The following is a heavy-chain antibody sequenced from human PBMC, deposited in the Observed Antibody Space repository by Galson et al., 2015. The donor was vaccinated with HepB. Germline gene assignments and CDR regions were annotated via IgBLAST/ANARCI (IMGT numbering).Heavy chain of an antibody. J-gene: IGHJ6*02. CDR2: IWYDGSNK. CDR1: GFTFSSYG. CDR3: ARLLRYCSGGSCYSDYYYYGMDV. D-gene: IGHD2-15*01. Sequence: SLRLSCAASGFTFSSYGMHWVRQAPGKGLEWVAVIWYDGSNKYYADSVKGRFTISRDNSKNTLYLQMNSLRAEDTAVYYCARLLRYCSGGSCYSDYYYYGMDVWGQGTTVTVSS. V-gene: IGHV3-33*01.